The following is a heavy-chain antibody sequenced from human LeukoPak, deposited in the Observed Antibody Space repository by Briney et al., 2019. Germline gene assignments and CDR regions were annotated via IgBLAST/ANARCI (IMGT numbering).Heavy chain of an antibody. CDR1: RFTFSIFA. J-gene: IGHJ5*02. D-gene: IGHD5-12*01. Sequence: GGSLRLSCAASRFTFSIFAMNWVRQAPGKGLEWLSYISSSSSTIYYADSVKGRFTISRDNSKNTLYLQVNSLRAEDTDVYYCAKALRGYSGYDPEFDPWGQGTLVTVSS. CDR2: ISSSSSTI. CDR3: AKALRGYSGYDPEFDP. V-gene: IGHV3-48*01.